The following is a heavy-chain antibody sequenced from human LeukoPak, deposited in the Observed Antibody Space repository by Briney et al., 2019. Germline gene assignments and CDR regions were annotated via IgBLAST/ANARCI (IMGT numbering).Heavy chain of an antibody. V-gene: IGHV3-9*01. Sequence: GRSLRLSCAASGFTFDDYAMHWVRQAPGKGLEWVSGISWNSGSIGYADSVKGRFTISRDNAKNSLYLQMNSLRAEDTALYYCAKGAGDSSGYYYHDAFDIWGQGTMVTVSS. CDR2: ISWNSGSI. CDR1: GFTFDDYA. J-gene: IGHJ3*02. CDR3: AKGAGDSSGYYYHDAFDI. D-gene: IGHD3-22*01.